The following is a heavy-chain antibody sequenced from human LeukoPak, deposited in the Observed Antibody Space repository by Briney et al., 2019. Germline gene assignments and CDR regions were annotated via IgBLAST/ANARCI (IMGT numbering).Heavy chain of an antibody. D-gene: IGHD6-19*01. Sequence: GGSLRLSCVVSGFTLSSSEMNWVRQAPGKGLEWVSSISHSGTYIYYADSVKGRFTLSRGTSKNSLFLQMNSLRAEDTAVYYCAREAVPGTGWFDPWGQGTLVTVSS. J-gene: IGHJ5*02. CDR1: GFTLSSSE. CDR2: ISHSGTYI. CDR3: AREAVPGTGWFDP. V-gene: IGHV3-21*01.